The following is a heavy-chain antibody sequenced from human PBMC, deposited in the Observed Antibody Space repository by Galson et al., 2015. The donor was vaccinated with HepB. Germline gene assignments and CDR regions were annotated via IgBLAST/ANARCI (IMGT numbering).Heavy chain of an antibody. J-gene: IGHJ4*03. CDR3: ARRRYYYGNLDGGYFDS. V-gene: IGHV2-5*02. Sequence: PALVKPTQTLTLTCTFSGFSLTTSGLGVGWVRQPPGKALEWLGFAYWDDDNRYSPSLKSRLTIMKDTSKNQVVLTMTNMDPGDTGTYYCARRRYYYGNLDGGYFDSWGPGSLVTVSS. D-gene: IGHD5-12*01. CDR1: GFSLTTSGLG. CDR2: AYWDDDN.